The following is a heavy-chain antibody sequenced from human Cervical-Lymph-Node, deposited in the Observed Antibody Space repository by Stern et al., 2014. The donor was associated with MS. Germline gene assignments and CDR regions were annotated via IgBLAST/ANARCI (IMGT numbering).Heavy chain of an antibody. V-gene: IGHV1-69*01. J-gene: IGHJ5*02. CDR1: GGTFSKFP. CDR2: FFPVFGPP. Sequence: QVQLVQSGAEVTKPGSSVKVSCKASGGTFSKFPSSWVRQAPGKGLEWMGGFFPVFGPPTYAQEFRDRVTITADVSTSTVYMELSSLRSDDTAVYYCALSSEASDRWYSLGYDLWGQGTLVTVSS. D-gene: IGHD6-13*01. CDR3: ALSSEASDRWYSLGYDL.